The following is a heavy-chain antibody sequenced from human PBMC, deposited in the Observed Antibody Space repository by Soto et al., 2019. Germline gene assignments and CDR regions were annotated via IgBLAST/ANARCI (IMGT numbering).Heavy chain of an antibody. CDR1: GDTFSFYT. CDR3: ATSYGSRSSPFDY. D-gene: IGHD3-10*01. J-gene: IGHJ4*02. Sequence: QVQLVQSGAEVKKPGSSVKVSCKASGDTFSFYTLNWVRQAPGQGFEWVGRVNPNLAMSSSAHKFQGRVSMFADKSTVTAYMELRSLRSDDTAVYYCATSYGSRSSPFDYWGQGTLVTVSS. V-gene: IGHV1-69*02. CDR2: VNPNLAMS.